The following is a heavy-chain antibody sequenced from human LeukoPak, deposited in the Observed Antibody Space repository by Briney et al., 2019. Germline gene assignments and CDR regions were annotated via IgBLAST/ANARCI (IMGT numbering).Heavy chain of an antibody. CDR1: GFTVSSNY. D-gene: IGHD2-15*01. Sequence: GGSLRLSCAASGFTVSSNYMSWVRQAPGKGLEWVSVIYSGGSTYYADSVKGRFTIPRDNSKNTLYLQMNSLRAEDTAVYYCASEQSSWGDAFDIWGQGTMVTVSS. V-gene: IGHV3-66*01. CDR2: IYSGGST. CDR3: ASEQSSWGDAFDI. J-gene: IGHJ3*02.